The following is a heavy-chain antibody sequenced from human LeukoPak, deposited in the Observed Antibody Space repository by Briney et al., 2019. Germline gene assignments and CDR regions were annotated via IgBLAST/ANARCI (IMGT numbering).Heavy chain of an antibody. CDR2: ISSSSNYI. J-gene: IGHJ5*02. V-gene: IGHV3-21*01. D-gene: IGHD3-10*01. CDR3: ARDYYGSTNWFDP. Sequence: KTGGSLRLSCAASGFTFSSYSMNWVRQAPGKGLEWVSSISSSSNYIYYADSVKGRFTISRDNAKNSLYLQMNSLRAEDTAVYYCARDYYGSTNWFDPWGQGTLVTVSS. CDR1: GFTFSSYS.